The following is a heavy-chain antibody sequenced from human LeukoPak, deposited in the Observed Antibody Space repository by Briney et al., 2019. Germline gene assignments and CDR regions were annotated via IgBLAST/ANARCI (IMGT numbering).Heavy chain of an antibody. CDR3: ARAGGPGTVDY. CDR2: INHDGRET. Sequence: GGSLRLSCEASGFTFSDYWMSWVRQAPGKGLEWVANINHDGRETYYVDSVKGRFTVSRDNAKNSLFLQMNSLRVEDTAVYYCARAGGPGTVDYWGQGTLLTVSS. V-gene: IGHV3-7*03. J-gene: IGHJ4*02. CDR1: GFTFSDYW. D-gene: IGHD1-26*01.